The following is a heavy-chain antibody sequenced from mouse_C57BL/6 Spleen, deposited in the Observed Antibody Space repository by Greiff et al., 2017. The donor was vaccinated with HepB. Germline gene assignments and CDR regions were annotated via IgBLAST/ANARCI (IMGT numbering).Heavy chain of an antibody. CDR1: GYSFTGYY. Sequence: EVQLQQPGPELVKPGASVKISCKASGYSFTGYYMNWVKQSPEKSLEWIGEINPSTGGTTYNQKFKAKATLTVDKSSSTDYMQLKSLTSEDSAVYYCARVNWDGFAYWGQGTLVTVSA. CDR3: ARVNWDGFAY. D-gene: IGHD4-1*01. CDR2: INPSTGGT. J-gene: IGHJ3*01. V-gene: IGHV1-42*01.